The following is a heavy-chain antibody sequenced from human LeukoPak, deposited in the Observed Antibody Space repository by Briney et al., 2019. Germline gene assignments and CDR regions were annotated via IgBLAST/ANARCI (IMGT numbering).Heavy chain of an antibody. CDR1: GFTFSDYW. V-gene: IGHV3-74*01. CDR3: ARGSVGPVC. CDR2: INTDGTST. J-gene: IGHJ4*02. Sequence: GGSLRLSCSASGFTFSDYWMHWVRQAPGKGLEWVSRINTDGTSTIYADSVRGRFTISRDNAKNTVYLQMNSLRAEDTAVYYCARGSVGPVCWGQGTLVTVSS. D-gene: IGHD1-26*01.